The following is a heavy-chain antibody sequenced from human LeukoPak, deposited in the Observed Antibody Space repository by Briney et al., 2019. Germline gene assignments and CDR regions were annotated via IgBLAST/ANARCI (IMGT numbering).Heavy chain of an antibody. V-gene: IGHV1-2*02. J-gene: IGHJ3*02. CDR3: ARDPPLYYYDSSGFAFDI. Sequence: ASVEVSCKASGYTFTGYYMHWVRQAPGQGLEWMGWINPNSGGTNYAQKFQGRVTMTRDTSISTAYMELSRLRSDDTAVYYCARDPPLYYYDSSGFAFDIWGQGTMVTVSS. CDR2: INPNSGGT. CDR1: GYTFTGYY. D-gene: IGHD3-22*01.